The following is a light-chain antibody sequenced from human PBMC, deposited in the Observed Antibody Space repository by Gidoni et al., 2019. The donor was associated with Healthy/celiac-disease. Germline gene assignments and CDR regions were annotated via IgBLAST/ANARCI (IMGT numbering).Light chain of an antibody. V-gene: IGKV1-5*01. CDR1: QSISSW. J-gene: IGKJ1*01. CDR2: DAS. CDR3: QQYNSYPWT. Sequence: DIQMTQPPSTLSASVGDRVTITCRASQSISSWLAWYQQKPGKAPKLLIYDASSLESGVPSRFSVSGSGTEFTLTISSLQPDDFATYYCQQYNSYPWTFGQGTKVEIK.